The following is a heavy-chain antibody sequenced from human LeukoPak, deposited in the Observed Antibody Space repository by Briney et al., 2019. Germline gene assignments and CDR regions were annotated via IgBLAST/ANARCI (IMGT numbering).Heavy chain of an antibody. Sequence: SQTLSLTCTVSGGSISSGSYYWSWIRQPAGKGLEWIGRFYTSGSTNYNPSLKTRVPISVDTSKNQFSLKLSSLTAADTAVYYCARDNADDFWSGYTTLNWFDPWGQGTLVTVSS. V-gene: IGHV4-61*02. J-gene: IGHJ5*02. CDR1: GGSISSGSYY. D-gene: IGHD3-3*01. CDR3: ARDNADDFWSGYTTLNWFDP. CDR2: FYTSGST.